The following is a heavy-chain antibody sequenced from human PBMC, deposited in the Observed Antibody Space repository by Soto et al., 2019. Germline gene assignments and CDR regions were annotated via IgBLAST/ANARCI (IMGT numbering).Heavy chain of an antibody. D-gene: IGHD3-16*01. Sequence: QVQLVQSGAEVKKPGASVKVSCKASGYTFSSYDINWVRQATGQGLEWMGWMNPNSGNTGYAHKFQGRDTMTKNPSVRTAYLELSSLRSEDTAVYYCAIGDSRGERHWFDPWGQGTLVTVSS. CDR2: MNPNSGNT. CDR3: AIGDSRGERHWFDP. CDR1: GYTFSSYD. J-gene: IGHJ5*02. V-gene: IGHV1-8*01.